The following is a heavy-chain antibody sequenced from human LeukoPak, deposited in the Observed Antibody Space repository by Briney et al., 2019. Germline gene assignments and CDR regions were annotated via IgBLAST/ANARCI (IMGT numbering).Heavy chain of an antibody. V-gene: IGHV4-59*12. D-gene: IGHD3-22*01. Sequence: SETLSLTCTVSGGSISSYYWSWIRQPPGKGLEWIGYIYYSGSTNYNPSLKSRVTISVDTSKNQFSLKLRSVTAADTAVYYCALETPDSNAFDIWGQGTMVTVSS. CDR1: GGSISSYY. CDR2: IYYSGST. J-gene: IGHJ3*02. CDR3: ALETPDSNAFDI.